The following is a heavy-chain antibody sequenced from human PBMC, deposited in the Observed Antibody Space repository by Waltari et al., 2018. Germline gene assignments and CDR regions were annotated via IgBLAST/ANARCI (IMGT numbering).Heavy chain of an antibody. V-gene: IGHV1-2*02. CDR3: ARDLYSSSSGDLDY. J-gene: IGHJ4*02. Sequence: QVQLVQSGAEVKKPGASVKVSCQASGYTFTGYYIHWVRPAPGQGLEWMGWINPNSGGTNYAQKFQGRVTMTRDTSISTAYMELSRMRSDDTAVYYCARDLYSSSSGDLDYWGQGTLVTVSS. CDR1: GYTFTGYY. CDR2: INPNSGGT. D-gene: IGHD6-6*01.